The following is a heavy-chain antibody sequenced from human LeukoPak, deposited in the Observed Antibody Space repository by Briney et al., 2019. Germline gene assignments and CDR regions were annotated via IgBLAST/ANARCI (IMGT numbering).Heavy chain of an antibody. CDR3: TRVYRYYYGSGSYFYYFDY. V-gene: IGHV3-49*04. Sequence: PGGSLRLSCIASGFTFGDYAMSWVRQAPGKGLEWVGFIRSKAYGGTTEYAASVKGRFTISRDDSKSIAYLQMNSLKTEDTAVYYCTRVYRYYYGSGSYFYYFDYWGQGTLVTVSS. D-gene: IGHD3-10*01. CDR2: IRSKAYGGTT. J-gene: IGHJ4*02. CDR1: GFTFGDYA.